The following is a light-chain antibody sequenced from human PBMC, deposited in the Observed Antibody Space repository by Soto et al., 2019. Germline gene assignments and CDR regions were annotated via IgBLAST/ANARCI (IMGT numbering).Light chain of an antibody. CDR2: EVS. Sequence: QSVLTQPASVSGSPGQSITISCTGTSSDVGGYNYVSWYQQHPGKAPKLMMYEVSNRPSGVSNRFSGSMSGNTASLTISGLQTEDEADYYCNSFTGSTTFVFGTGTKVTVL. J-gene: IGLJ1*01. V-gene: IGLV2-14*01. CDR3: NSFTGSTTFV. CDR1: SSDVGGYNY.